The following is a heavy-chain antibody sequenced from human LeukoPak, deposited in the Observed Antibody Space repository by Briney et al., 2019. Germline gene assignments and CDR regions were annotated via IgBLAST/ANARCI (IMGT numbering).Heavy chain of an antibody. CDR1: GFTFSSYA. J-gene: IGHJ4*02. Sequence: GGSLRLSCAASGFTFSSYAMHWVRQAPGKGLEWVAVISYDGSNKYYADSVKGRFTISRDNSKNTLYLQMNSLRAEDTAVYYCARDAVGEPILYYFDYWGQGTLVTVSS. CDR2: ISYDGSNK. D-gene: IGHD1-14*01. V-gene: IGHV3-30-3*01. CDR3: ARDAVGEPILYYFDY.